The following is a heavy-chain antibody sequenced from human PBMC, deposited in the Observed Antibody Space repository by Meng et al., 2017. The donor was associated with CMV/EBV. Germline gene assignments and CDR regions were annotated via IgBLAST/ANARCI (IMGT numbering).Heavy chain of an antibody. CDR1: GGSISSYY. CDR3: ARGGGSSSSYYYYYGMDV. Sequence: GSLRLSCTVSGGSISSYYWSWIRQPAGKGLEWIGRIYTSGSTNYNPSLKSRVTMSVDTSKNQFSLKLSSVTAADTAVYYCARGGGSSSSYYYYYGMDVWGQGTTVTVSS. J-gene: IGHJ6*02. CDR2: IYTSGST. V-gene: IGHV4-4*07. D-gene: IGHD6-6*01.